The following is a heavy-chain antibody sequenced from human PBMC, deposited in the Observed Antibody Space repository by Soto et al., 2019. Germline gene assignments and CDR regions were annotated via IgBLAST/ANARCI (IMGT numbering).Heavy chain of an antibody. CDR2: INPHSGDT. V-gene: IGHV1-2*02. CDR1: GYTFTANY. Sequence: QVQMVQSGAEVKKPGASVKVSCKGSGYTFTANYIQWVRQAPGHGLEWMGWINPHSGDTTYAQKFLGRITLTRDTSIATAYMELTRLTSDDTAVYFCAREGSGGKYFDYWGQGSLVTVPS. J-gene: IGHJ4*02. CDR3: AREGSGGKYFDY. D-gene: IGHD6-19*01.